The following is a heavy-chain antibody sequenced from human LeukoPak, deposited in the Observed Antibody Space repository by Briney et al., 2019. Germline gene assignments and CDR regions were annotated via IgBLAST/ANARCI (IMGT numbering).Heavy chain of an antibody. D-gene: IGHD3-22*01. CDR2: INPNSGGT. CDR3: AILGISSMIVVADFDY. CDR1: GYTFTGYY. V-gene: IGHV1-2*02. J-gene: IGHJ4*02. Sequence: ASVKVSCKASGYTFTGYYMHWVRQAPGQGLEWMGWINPNSGGTNYAQKFQGRVTMARDTSISTAYMELSRLRSDDTAAYYCAILGISSMIVVADFDYWGQGTLVTVSS.